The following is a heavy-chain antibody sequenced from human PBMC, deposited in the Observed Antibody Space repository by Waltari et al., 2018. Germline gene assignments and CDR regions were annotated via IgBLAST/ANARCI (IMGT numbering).Heavy chain of an antibody. V-gene: IGHV3-7*01. J-gene: IGHJ4*02. D-gene: IGHD3-3*01. CDR2: IKYHGSAT. CDR3: ATGFGLDH. CDR1: GFTFSNSW. Sequence: EVHLVESGGGLVQPGGSLRLSCVAFGFTFSNSWLAWARQAPGRGLEWVANIKYHGSATYYVDSVKGRFTISRDDAKNSVYLQMDGLTADDTAVYFCATGFGLDHWGQGTLVTVSS.